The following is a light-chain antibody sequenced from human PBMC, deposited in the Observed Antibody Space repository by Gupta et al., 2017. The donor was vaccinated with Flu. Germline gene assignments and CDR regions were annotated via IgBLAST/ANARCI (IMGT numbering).Light chain of an antibody. CDR3: QVWDSSSDYV. V-gene: IGLV3-21*03. J-gene: IGLJ1*01. Sequence: SSVLTQPPSASVAPGKTARITCGGNNIGRKSVHWYQQKPGQAPVLVVYDDNDRPSGIPERFSGSNSGNTATLTISRVEAGDEADYYCQVWDSSSDYVFATGTKFTVL. CDR2: DDN. CDR1: NIGRKS.